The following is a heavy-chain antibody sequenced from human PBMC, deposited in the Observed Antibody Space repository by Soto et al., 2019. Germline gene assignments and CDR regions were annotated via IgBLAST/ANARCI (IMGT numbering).Heavy chain of an antibody. V-gene: IGHV1-69*13. D-gene: IGHD6-6*01. CDR2: IIPIFGTA. Sequence: SVKVSCKASGYPFSSYYLHWVRQAPGQGLEWMGGIIPIFGTANYAQKFQGRVTITADESTSTAYMELSSLRSEDTAVYYCARDGKYSSSSGPYFDYWGQGTLVTVSS. J-gene: IGHJ4*02. CDR1: GYPFSSYY. CDR3: ARDGKYSSSSGPYFDY.